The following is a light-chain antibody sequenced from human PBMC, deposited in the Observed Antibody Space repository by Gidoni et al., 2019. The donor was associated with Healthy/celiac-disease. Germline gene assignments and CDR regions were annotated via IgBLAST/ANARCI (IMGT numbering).Light chain of an antibody. J-gene: IGLJ3*02. V-gene: IGLV3-21*02. CDR1: NIGSKG. Sequence: SEVLPQPPAVPVARGQTARITCGGNNIGSKGVHWYQQKPGQAPVLVVYDDSDRPSGIPARFSGSNSGTTATLTISRVEAGDEADYYCQVWDSSSDHRWVFGGGTKLTVL. CDR3: QVWDSSSDHRWV. CDR2: DDS.